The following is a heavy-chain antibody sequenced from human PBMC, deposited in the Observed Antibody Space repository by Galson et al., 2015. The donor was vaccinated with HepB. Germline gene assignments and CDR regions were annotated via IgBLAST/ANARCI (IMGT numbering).Heavy chain of an antibody. CDR2: ISPNDDYI. D-gene: IGHD3-10*01. V-gene: IGHV3-21*01. Sequence: SLRLSCAASGFPFRSYSMNWVRQAPGKGLEWVSSISPNDDYIYYAETLRGRFSISRDNARISLYLQMNSLRAEDTAVYYCARGGLQKQRNDYFDFWGRGTLVTISS. J-gene: IGHJ4*02. CDR3: ARGGLQKQRNDYFDF. CDR1: GFPFRSYS.